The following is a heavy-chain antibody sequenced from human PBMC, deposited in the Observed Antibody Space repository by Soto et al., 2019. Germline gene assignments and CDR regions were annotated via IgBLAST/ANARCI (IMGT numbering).Heavy chain of an antibody. CDR3: EHRRVVDWAFDY. CDR2: IYWDDDK. J-gene: IGHJ4*02. Sequence: QITLKETGPTLVKPTQTLTLTCTFSGLSVSTSGVGVAWIRQPPGKALEWLALIYWDDDKRYSPSLKSRLTITKDTSKNQVVLTMTNMDPVDTATYYCEHRRVVDWAFDYWGQGTLVTVSS. CDR1: GLSVSTSGVG. D-gene: IGHD3-9*01. V-gene: IGHV2-5*02.